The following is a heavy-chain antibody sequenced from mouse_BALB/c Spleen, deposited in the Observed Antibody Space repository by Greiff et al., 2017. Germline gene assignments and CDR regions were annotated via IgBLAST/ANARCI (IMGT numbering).Heavy chain of an antibody. J-gene: IGHJ4*01. CDR2: IYPGDGDT. Sequence: QVQLKQSGAELARPGASVKLSCKASGYTFTSYWMQWVKQRPGQGLEWIGAIYPGDGDTRYTQKFKGKATLTADKSSSTAYMQLSSLASEDSAVYYCASTMITSYAMDYWGQGTSVTVSS. CDR1: GYTFTSYW. CDR3: ASTMITSYAMDY. V-gene: IGHV1-87*01. D-gene: IGHD2-4*01.